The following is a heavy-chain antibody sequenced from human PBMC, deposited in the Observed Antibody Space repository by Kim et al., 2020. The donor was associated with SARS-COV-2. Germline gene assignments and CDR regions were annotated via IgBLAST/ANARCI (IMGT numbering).Heavy chain of an antibody. CDR3: ARDGALCSGYQGGCGMDV. V-gene: IGHV4-30-4*01. Sequence: SETLSLTCTVSGGSISSGDYYWSWIRQPPGKGLEWIGYIYYSGSTYYNPSLKSRVTISVDTSKNQFSLKLSSVTAADTAVYYCARDGALCSGYQGGCGMDVWGQGTTVTVSS. J-gene: IGHJ6*02. CDR2: IYYSGST. D-gene: IGHD3-22*01. CDR1: GGSISSGDYY.